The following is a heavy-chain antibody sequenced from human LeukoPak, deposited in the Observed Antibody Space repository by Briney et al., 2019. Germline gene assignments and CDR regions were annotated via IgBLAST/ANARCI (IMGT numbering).Heavy chain of an antibody. CDR2: IYSGGST. D-gene: IGHD1-26*01. CDR3: AKDPYSGSYSPFFDY. J-gene: IGHJ4*02. V-gene: IGHV3-53*05. Sequence: GGSLRLSCAASGFTVSSNYMSWVRQAPGKGLEWVSVIYSGGSTYYADSVKGRFTISRDNSKNSLYLQMNSLRTEDTALYYCAKDPYSGSYSPFFDYWGQGTLVTVSS. CDR1: GFTVSSNY.